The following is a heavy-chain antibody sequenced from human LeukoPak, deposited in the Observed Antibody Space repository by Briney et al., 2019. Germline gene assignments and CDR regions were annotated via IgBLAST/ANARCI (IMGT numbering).Heavy chain of an antibody. Sequence: GGSLRLSCATSGFTFSSYAMTWVRQAPGKGLKWVSALSASGGTSYYADSVKGRFTISRDTSKNTLYLQMNSLRADDTAVYYCAKDQTYYFGSRSYRHGMDVWGQGTTVTVSS. CDR2: LSASGGTS. D-gene: IGHD3-10*01. CDR3: AKDQTYYFGSRSYRHGMDV. V-gene: IGHV3-23*01. J-gene: IGHJ6*02. CDR1: GFTFSSYA.